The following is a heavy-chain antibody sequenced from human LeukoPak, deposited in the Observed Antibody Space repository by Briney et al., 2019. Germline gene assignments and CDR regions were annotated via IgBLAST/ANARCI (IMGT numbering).Heavy chain of an antibody. CDR3: ARPQTYDSSGYDY. V-gene: IGHV5-51*01. CDR1: GYSFTTYW. J-gene: IGHJ4*02. CDR2: IYPIDSDT. D-gene: IGHD3-22*01. Sequence: GESLKISCTGSGYSFTTYWIAWVRQMPGKGLEWMGYIYPIDSDTRYSPSFQGQVTISVDRSVSTAYLQWNSLEASDTAMYYCARPQTYDSSGYDYWGQGTLVTVSS.